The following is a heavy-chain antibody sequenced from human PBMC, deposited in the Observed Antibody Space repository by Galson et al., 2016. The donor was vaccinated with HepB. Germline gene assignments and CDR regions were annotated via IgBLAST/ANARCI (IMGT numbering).Heavy chain of an antibody. CDR3: AKGNYFGPGSYFDY. D-gene: IGHD3-10*01. Sequence: SLRLSCAASGLAFKNYAFNWVRRAPGKGLEWVSGISGRGDETYNADSVKGRFTVTRDNSLNTVYLQIHRVSAEDTAIYYCAKGNYFGPGSYFDYWGQGTLVTVSS. CDR1: GLAFKNYA. J-gene: IGHJ4*02. V-gene: IGHV3-23*01. CDR2: ISGRGDET.